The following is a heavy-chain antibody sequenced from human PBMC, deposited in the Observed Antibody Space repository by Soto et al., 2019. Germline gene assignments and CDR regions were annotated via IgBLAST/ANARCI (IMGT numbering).Heavy chain of an antibody. V-gene: IGHV1-18*01. CDR1: GYTFSSSG. Sequence: ASVKVSCKTSGYTFSSSGIVWVRQAPGQGLEWMGWISTYTVDTTYADKFQGSLTMSSDTSTTTAFMELRRLRSANTAVHYCVRGGFSYGHHDYWAQGSRV. CDR2: ISTYTVDT. CDR3: VRGGFSYGHHDY. J-gene: IGHJ4*03. D-gene: IGHD5-18*01.